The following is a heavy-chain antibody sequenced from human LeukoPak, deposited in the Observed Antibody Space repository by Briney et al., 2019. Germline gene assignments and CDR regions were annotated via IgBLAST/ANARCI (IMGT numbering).Heavy chain of an antibody. Sequence: KLQGRVTMTTDTSTSTAYMELRSLRSDDTAVYYCARYSSSSYSFDPWGQGTLVTVSS. V-gene: IGHV1-18*01. D-gene: IGHD6-13*01. J-gene: IGHJ5*02. CDR3: ARYSSSSYSFDP.